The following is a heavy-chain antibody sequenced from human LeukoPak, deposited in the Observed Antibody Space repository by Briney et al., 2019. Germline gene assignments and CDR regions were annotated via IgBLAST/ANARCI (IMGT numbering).Heavy chain of an antibody. D-gene: IGHD5-24*01. CDR3: ANCAFELPCYFDY. CDR2: ISGSGGST. CDR1: GFTFSSYA. V-gene: IGHV3-23*01. Sequence: PGGSLRLSCAASGFTFSSYAMHWVRQAPGKGLEWVSAISGSGGSTYYADSVKGRFTISRDSSKNTLYLQMSGLRAEDTAVYFCANCAFELPCYFDYWGQGTLVTVSS. J-gene: IGHJ4*02.